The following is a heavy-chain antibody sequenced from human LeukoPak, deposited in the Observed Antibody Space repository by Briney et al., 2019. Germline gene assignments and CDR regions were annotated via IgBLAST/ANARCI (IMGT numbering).Heavy chain of an antibody. CDR3: AKDRRYSGSYITGFDY. Sequence: GGSLTLSCAASGFTFSSYAMSWVRQAPGKGLEWVSAISGSGGSTYYADSVKGRFTISRDNSKNTLYLQMNSLRAEDTAVYYCAKDRRYSGSYITGFDYWGQGTLVTVSS. CDR2: ISGSGGST. V-gene: IGHV3-23*01. CDR1: GFTFSSYA. J-gene: IGHJ4*02. D-gene: IGHD1-26*01.